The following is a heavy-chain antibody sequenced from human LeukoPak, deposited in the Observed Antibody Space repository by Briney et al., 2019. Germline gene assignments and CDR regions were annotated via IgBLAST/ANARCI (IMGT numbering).Heavy chain of an antibody. V-gene: IGHV3-48*03. J-gene: IGHJ3*02. D-gene: IGHD2/OR15-2a*01. CDR2: ISSSGSTI. CDR3: AKAFLSVHDSFDI. CDR1: GFTFSSYE. Sequence: GGSLRLSCAASGFTFSSYEMNWVRQAPGKGLEWVSYISSSGSTIYYADSVKGRFTISRDSSKNTLYLHMNSLRAEDTAVYYCAKAFLSVHDSFDIWGQGTMVTVSS.